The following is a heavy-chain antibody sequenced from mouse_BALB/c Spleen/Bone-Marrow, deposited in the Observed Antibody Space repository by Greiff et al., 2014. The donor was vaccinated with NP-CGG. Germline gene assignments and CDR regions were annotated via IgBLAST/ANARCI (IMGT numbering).Heavy chain of an antibody. J-gene: IGHJ1*01. CDR1: GFTFTDYY. Sequence: EVMLVESGGGLVQPGGSLRLSCATSGFTFTDYYMSWVRQPPGKALEWLGFIRNKANGYTTEYSASVKGRFTISRDNSQSILYLQMNTLRAEDSATYYCARDRTTATLYWYFDVWGAGTTATVSS. CDR3: ARDRTTATLYWYFDV. V-gene: IGHV7-3*02. CDR2: IRNKANGYTT. D-gene: IGHD1-2*01.